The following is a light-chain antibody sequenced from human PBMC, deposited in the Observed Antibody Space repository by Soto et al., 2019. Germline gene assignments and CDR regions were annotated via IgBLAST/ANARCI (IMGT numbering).Light chain of an antibody. CDR3: QQYNNWTFS. Sequence: IQMTQSPSTLSASVGNSVTITCRASQSISSWLAWYQQKPGKAPKLLIYKASSLESGVPSRFSVIGSGTEFTLTISGLQYEDFALYFGQQYNNWTFSCGPGTRLEN. CDR2: KAS. J-gene: IGKJ5*01. V-gene: IGKV1-5*03. CDR1: QSISSW.